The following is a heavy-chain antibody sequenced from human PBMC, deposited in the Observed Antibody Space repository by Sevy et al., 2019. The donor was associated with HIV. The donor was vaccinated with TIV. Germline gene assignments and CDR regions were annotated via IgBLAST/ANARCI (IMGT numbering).Heavy chain of an antibody. V-gene: IGHV1-69*13. CDR1: GGTFSSYA. D-gene: IGHD3-10*01. Sequence: ASVKVSCKASGGTFSSYAISWVRQAPGQGLEWMGGIIPIFGTANYAQKFQGRVTITADESTSTAYMELSSLRSEETDVYSCARDNMVQGVIITPNWFDPWGQGTLVTVSS. CDR2: IIPIFGTA. J-gene: IGHJ5*02. CDR3: ARDNMVQGVIITPNWFDP.